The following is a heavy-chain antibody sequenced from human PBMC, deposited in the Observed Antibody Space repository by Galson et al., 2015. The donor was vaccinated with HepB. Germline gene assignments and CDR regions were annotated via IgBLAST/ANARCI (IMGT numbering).Heavy chain of an antibody. V-gene: IGHV3-30*18. CDR2: VSFDGSDK. J-gene: IGHJ4*02. CDR1: GFTFSSYG. CDR3: AKDVLAAAGYFDY. D-gene: IGHD6-13*01. Sequence: SLRLSCAASGFTFSSYGMHWVRQAPGKGLEWVAVVSFDGSDKYYTDSVKGRFTVSRDNSKNTLHLQMNSLRAEDTAVYYCAKDVLAAAGYFDYWGQGTLVTVSS.